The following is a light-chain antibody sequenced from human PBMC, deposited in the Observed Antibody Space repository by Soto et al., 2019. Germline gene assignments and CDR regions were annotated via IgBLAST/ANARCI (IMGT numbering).Light chain of an antibody. Sequence: QSALTQPPSASGSPGQSVTISCTGTSSDVGAYKYVSRYQQYPGKTPKLLIYDVTERPSGVPDRFSGSKSGNTASLTVSGLQVEDEADYYCSSHAGSSVVFGVGTQLTVL. V-gene: IGLV2-8*01. CDR1: SSDVGAYKY. CDR2: DVT. J-gene: IGLJ2*01. CDR3: SSHAGSSVV.